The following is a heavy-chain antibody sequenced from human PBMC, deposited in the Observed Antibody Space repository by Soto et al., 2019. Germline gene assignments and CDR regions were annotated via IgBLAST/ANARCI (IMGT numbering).Heavy chain of an antibody. J-gene: IGHJ5*02. CDR2: ISSSSSYI. D-gene: IGHD6-19*01. Sequence: EVQLVESGGGLVKPGGSLRLSCAASGFTFSSYSMNWVRQAPGKGLEWVSSISSSSSYIYYADSVKGRFTISRDNAKNSLYLQMNSLRAEDTAVYYCARDSGYSSGWYSGNWFDPWGQGTLVTVSS. CDR3: ARDSGYSSGWYSGNWFDP. CDR1: GFTFSSYS. V-gene: IGHV3-21*01.